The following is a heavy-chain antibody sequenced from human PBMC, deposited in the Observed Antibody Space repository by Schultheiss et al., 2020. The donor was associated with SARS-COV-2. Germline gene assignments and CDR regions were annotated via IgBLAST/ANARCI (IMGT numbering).Heavy chain of an antibody. V-gene: IGHV3-23*01. CDR2: ISGSGGST. Sequence: GGSLRLSCAASGFTFSSYAMSWVRQAPGKGLEWVSAISGSGGSTYNADSVKGRFTISRDNSKNTLYLQMNSLRAEDTAVYYCVHCSSTSCYPYYYGMDVWSQGTTVTVSS. CDR3: VHCSSTSCYPYYYGMDV. D-gene: IGHD2-2*01. CDR1: GFTFSSYA. J-gene: IGHJ6*02.